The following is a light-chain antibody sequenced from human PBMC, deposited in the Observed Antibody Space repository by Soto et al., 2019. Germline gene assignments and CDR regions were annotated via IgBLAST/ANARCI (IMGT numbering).Light chain of an antibody. V-gene: IGKV3-15*01. Sequence: EIGMTQSPATLSVSPGGRATLSCRASQSVSSNLAWYQQKPGQAPRLLIYGASTRATGIPARFSGSGSGTEFTLTISSLQSEDFAVYYCQQYNNWPPYTFGQGTKLEIK. CDR2: GAS. CDR3: QQYNNWPPYT. J-gene: IGKJ2*01. CDR1: QSVSSN.